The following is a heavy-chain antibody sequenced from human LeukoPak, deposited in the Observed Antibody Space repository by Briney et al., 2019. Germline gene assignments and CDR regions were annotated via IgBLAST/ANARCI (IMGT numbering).Heavy chain of an antibody. CDR2: INHSGST. D-gene: IGHD2-15*01. Sequence: SETLSLTCAVCGGSFSGYYWSWIRQPPGKGPEWIGEINHSGSTNYNPSLKSRVTISVDTSKNQFSLKLSSVTAADTAVYYCASNPIVVVVAATPGWFDPWGQGTLVTVSS. V-gene: IGHV4-34*01. J-gene: IGHJ5*02. CDR1: GGSFSGYY. CDR3: ASNPIVVVVAATPGWFDP.